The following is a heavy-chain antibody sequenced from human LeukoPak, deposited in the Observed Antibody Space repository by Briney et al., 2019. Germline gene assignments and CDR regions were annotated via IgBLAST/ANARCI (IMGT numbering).Heavy chain of an antibody. V-gene: IGHV1-69*13. CDR3: ARAGCSGGSCYSGYMDV. J-gene: IGHJ6*03. D-gene: IGHD2-15*01. Sequence: SVKVSCKASGYTFTGYYMHWVRQAPGQGLEWMGGIIPIFGTANYAQKFQGRVTITADESTSTAYVELSSLRSEDTAVYYCARAGCSGGSCYSGYMDVWGKGTTVTISS. CDR1: GYTFTGYY. CDR2: IIPIFGTA.